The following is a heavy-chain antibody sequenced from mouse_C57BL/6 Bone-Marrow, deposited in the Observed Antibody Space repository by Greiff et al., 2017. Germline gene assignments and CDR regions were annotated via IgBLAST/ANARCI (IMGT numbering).Heavy chain of an antibody. CDR2: INPSSGYT. Sequence: QVQLLQSGAELARPGASVNMSCKASGYTFTSYTMTWVQQRPGQALEWIGYINPSSGYTKSNQQFKDKATLTASKSSNTDYMQLRILTSDDSTFYYCARGYAMDYWGQGTSVTVSS. V-gene: IGHV1-4*01. J-gene: IGHJ4*01. CDR1: GYTFTSYT. CDR3: ARGYAMDY.